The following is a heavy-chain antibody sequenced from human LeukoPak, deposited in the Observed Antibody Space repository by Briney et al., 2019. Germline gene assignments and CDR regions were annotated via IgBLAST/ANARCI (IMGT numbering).Heavy chain of an antibody. D-gene: IGHD3-10*01. J-gene: IGHJ6*02. V-gene: IGHV1-18*01. CDR1: GYTFTSYG. CDR3: ARDRNITMVRGVKYYYYYYGMDV. Sequence: ASVKVSCKASGYTFTSYGISWVRQAPGQGLEWMGWISAHNGNTKYAQKLQGRVTMTTDTSTSTAYMELRSLRSDDTAVYYCARDRNITMVRGVKYYYYYYGMDVWGQGTTVTVSS. CDR2: ISAHNGNT.